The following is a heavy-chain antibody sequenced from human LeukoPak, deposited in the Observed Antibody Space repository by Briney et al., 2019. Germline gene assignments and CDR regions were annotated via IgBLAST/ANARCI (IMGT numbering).Heavy chain of an antibody. CDR1: GYTFTGYF. Sequence: GASVKVSCKASGYTFTGYFMHWVRQAPGQGLEWMGWINPNSGGTNCAQKFQGRVTMTRDTSINTAYMELSSLRSEDTAVYYCATMIVVPMMGYMDVWGKGTTVTISS. CDR2: INPNSGGT. V-gene: IGHV1-2*02. D-gene: IGHD3-22*01. CDR3: ATMIVVPMMGYMDV. J-gene: IGHJ6*03.